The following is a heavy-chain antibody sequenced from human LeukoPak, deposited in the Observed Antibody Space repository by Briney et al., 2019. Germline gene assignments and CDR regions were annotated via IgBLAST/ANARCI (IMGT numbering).Heavy chain of an antibody. Sequence: GGSLRLSCAASGFTFSSYWMSWVRQAPGKGLEWVANINQDGSQKYYVDSVKGRFTISRDNAKNSLYLQVNSLRAEDTAVYYCASEYSSSSHHFDYWGQGTLVTVSS. CDR1: GFTFSSYW. V-gene: IGHV3-7*01. D-gene: IGHD6-6*01. J-gene: IGHJ4*02. CDR3: ASEYSSSSHHFDY. CDR2: INQDGSQK.